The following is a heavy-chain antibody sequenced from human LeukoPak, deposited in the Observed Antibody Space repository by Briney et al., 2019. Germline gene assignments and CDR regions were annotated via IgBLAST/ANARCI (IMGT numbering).Heavy chain of an antibody. CDR1: GYTFISHG. J-gene: IGHJ6*03. V-gene: IGHV1-18*01. Sequence: ASVKVSCKASGYTFISHGITWVRQAPGQGLEWMGWISTYSGNTHYAQKFQGRVTLTKDTSTTTAYLELRSLRSDDTAVYYCARDLAVLGVVFTSYMDVWGQGTPVTVSS. CDR2: ISTYSGNT. D-gene: IGHD3-3*01. CDR3: ARDLAVLGVVFTSYMDV.